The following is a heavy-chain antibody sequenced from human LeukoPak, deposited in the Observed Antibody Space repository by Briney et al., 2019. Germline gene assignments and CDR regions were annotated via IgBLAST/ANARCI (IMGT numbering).Heavy chain of an antibody. CDR1: WNYW. D-gene: IGHD5/OR15-5a*01. Sequence: GGSLRLSCAASWNYWMHWVRQAPGKGRVWVSHINSEGSWTSWADSVKGGFTISKDNAKNTVYLQITSLRAEDTPVYYRVSFYETYWRRPTLATVSS. CDR3: VSFYETY. V-gene: IGHV3-74*01. J-gene: IGHJ4*02. CDR2: INSEGSWT.